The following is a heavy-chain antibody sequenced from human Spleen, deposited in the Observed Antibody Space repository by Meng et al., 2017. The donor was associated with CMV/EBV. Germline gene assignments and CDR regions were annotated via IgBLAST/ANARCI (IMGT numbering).Heavy chain of an antibody. CDR3: ARFESVDIVATMTYYYYYGMDV. J-gene: IGHJ6*02. D-gene: IGHD5-12*01. CDR2: ISYEGSTK. V-gene: IGHV3-33*08. CDR1: GFTFSNAW. Sequence: GESLKISCAASGFTFSNAWMNWVRQAPGKGLEWVALISYEGSTKHYADSVKGRFTISRDNSKKTLYLQMDSLRAEDTAVYYCARFESVDIVATMTYYYYYGMDVWGQGTTVTVSS.